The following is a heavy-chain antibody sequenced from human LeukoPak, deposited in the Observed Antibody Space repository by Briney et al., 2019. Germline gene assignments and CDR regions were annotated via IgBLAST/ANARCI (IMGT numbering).Heavy chain of an antibody. CDR3: ARELAAGGGHDWFDP. V-gene: IGHV4-31*03. Sequence: SQTLSLTCTVSGGSISSGGYYWSWIRQHPGKGLEWIGYIYYSGSTYYNPSLKSRVTIPVDTSKNQFSLKLSSVTAADTAVYYCARELAAGGGHDWFDPWGQGTLVTVSS. J-gene: IGHJ5*02. CDR1: GGSISSGGYY. D-gene: IGHD6-25*01. CDR2: IYYSGST.